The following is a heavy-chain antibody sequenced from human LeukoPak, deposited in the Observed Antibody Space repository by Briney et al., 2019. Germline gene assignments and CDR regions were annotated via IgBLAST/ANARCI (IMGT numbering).Heavy chain of an antibody. D-gene: IGHD3-3*01. CDR1: VFTFTSYA. J-gene: IGHJ6*04. CDR3: AKESGQLDV. CDR2: ISGGGSST. V-gene: IGHV3-23*01. Sequence: GGSLRLSCAASVFTFTSYAISWVRQAPGKGLEWVSIISGGGSSTYYADSVKGRFTISRDNSKNTLYLQMNSLRGEDTAVYYCAKESGQLDVWGKGTTVTVSS.